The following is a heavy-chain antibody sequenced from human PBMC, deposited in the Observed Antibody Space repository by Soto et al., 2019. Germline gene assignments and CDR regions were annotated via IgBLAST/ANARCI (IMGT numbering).Heavy chain of an antibody. Sequence: PGGSLRLSCAASGFTFSSYGMHWVRQAPGKGLEWVAVISYDGSNKYYADSVKGRFTISRANSKNTLYLQMNSLRAEDTAVYYCAKEAGIYDFWSGLVSSSDYWGQGTLVTVSS. D-gene: IGHD3-3*01. V-gene: IGHV3-30*18. CDR3: AKEAGIYDFWSGLVSSSDY. CDR1: GFTFSSYG. J-gene: IGHJ4*02. CDR2: ISYDGSNK.